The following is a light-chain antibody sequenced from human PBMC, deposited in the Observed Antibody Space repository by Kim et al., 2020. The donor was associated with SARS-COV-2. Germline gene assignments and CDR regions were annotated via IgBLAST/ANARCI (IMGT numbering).Light chain of an antibody. Sequence: QSALTQPASVSGSPGQSIILSCTGTSSDIGDNRFVSWYQQSPGKVPKLIIFDISQRPSGVSPRFSGSKSGNTASLTISGLQAEVEALYYCSAYYRMNVYVFGTGTKVTVL. V-gene: IGLV2-14*01. CDR3: SAYYRMNVYV. CDR1: SSDIGDNRF. CDR2: DIS. J-gene: IGLJ1*01.